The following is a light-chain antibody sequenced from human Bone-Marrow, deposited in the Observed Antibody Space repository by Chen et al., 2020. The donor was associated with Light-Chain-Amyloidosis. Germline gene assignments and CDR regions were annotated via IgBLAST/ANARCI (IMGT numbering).Light chain of an antibody. CDR2: AAS. V-gene: IGKV1-8*01. Sequence: AIRMTQSPSSLLASTGDRVTITCRASQGISSYLAWYQQKPGKAPKLLIYAASTLQSGVPSRFSGSGSGTDFTLTISCLQSEDFATYYCQQYYSYPVTFGQGTKVEIK. CDR1: QGISSY. CDR3: QQYYSYPVT. J-gene: IGKJ1*01.